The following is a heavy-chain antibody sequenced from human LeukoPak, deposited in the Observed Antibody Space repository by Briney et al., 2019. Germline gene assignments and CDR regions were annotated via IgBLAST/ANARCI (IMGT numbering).Heavy chain of an antibody. CDR2: INPNSGGT. CDR3: ARGSRRQLPQGY. Sequence: ASVKVSCKASGYTFTGYYMHWVRQAPGQGLEWMGRINPNSGGTNYAQKFQGRVTMTRNTSISTAYMELSSLRSEDTAVYYCARGSRRQLPQGYWGQGTLVTVSS. D-gene: IGHD2-2*01. J-gene: IGHJ4*02. CDR1: GYTFTGYY. V-gene: IGHV1-2*06.